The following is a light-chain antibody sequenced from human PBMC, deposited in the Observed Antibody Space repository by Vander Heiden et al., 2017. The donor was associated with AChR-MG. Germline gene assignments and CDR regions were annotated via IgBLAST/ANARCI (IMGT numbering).Light chain of an antibody. Sequence: SSDLTQDPAVSVGLGQTVRIKCQVDDLRSIHASWYQPKPGQAPVVDIDRNNNRPAGIPDRFSASRSGNSYSLTIVGAQAEDEADYYCDSRERSDNHWVFGTGTTVTVL. CDR1: DLRSIH. CDR3: DSRERSDNHWV. V-gene: IGLV3-19*01. CDR2: RNN. J-gene: IGLJ1*01.